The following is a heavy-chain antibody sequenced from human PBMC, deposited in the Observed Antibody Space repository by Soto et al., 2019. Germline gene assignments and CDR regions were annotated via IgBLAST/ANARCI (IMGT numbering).Heavy chain of an antibody. CDR3: ARGAVVVYFDWLFSIDY. V-gene: IGHV3-11*01. J-gene: IGHJ4*02. CDR1: GFTFSDYY. CDR2: ISSSGSTI. Sequence: GGSLRLSCAASGFTFSDYYMSWIRQAPGKGLEWVSYISSSGSTIYYADSVKGRFTISRDNAKNSLYLQMNSLRAEDTAVYYCARGAVVVYFDWLFSIDYWGKATLLTLSS. D-gene: IGHD3-9*01.